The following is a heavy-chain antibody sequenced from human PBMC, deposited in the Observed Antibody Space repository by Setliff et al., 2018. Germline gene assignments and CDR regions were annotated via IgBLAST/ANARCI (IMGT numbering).Heavy chain of an antibody. J-gene: IGHJ4*01. CDR3: ARQRGGSYSAYFGW. Sequence: ASVKVSCKVFGYTFTDYGIGWIRQAPGQGLEWMGWISTYNGETNYAQIFQDRVTMTADTSANTAYLELRSLRPDDTAVYYCARQRGGSYSAYFGWWGHGTLVTVSS. D-gene: IGHD1-26*01. CDR2: ISTYNGET. V-gene: IGHV1-18*01. CDR1: GYTFTDYG.